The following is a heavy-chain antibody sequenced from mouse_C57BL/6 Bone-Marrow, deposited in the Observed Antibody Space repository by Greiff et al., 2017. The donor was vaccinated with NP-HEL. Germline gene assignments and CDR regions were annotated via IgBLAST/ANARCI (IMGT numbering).Heavy chain of an antibody. V-gene: IGHV14-1*01. CDR3: TTWLLLNWYFDV. CDR1: GFNIKDYY. J-gene: IGHJ1*03. D-gene: IGHD2-3*01. CDR2: IDPEDGGT. Sequence: VQLQQSGAELVRPGASVKLSCTASGFNIKDYYMHWVKQRPEQGLEWIGRIDPEDGGTEYAPKFQGKATITADTSSNTAYLQLSSLTSADTAVYYGTTWLLLNWYFDVWGTGTTVTVSS.